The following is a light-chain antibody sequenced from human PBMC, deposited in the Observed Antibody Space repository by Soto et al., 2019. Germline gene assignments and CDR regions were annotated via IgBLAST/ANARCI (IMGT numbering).Light chain of an antibody. CDR3: QQYYSTPTWP. CDR2: WAS. J-gene: IGKJ1*01. CDR1: QNVLYSSNNKNY. V-gene: IGKV4-1*01. Sequence: DIVMTQSPDSLALSLGERATINCKSSQNVLYSSNNKNYLAWYQQKPGQPPKLLIYWASTRKSGVPDRFSGRGSGTDFTLTISSLQAEDVAVYYCQQYYSTPTWPFGQENKVEIK.